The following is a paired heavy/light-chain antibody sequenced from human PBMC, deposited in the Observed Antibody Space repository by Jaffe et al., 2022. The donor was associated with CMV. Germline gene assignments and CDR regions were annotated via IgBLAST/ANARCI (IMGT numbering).Heavy chain of an antibody. CDR1: GGSISSYY. J-gene: IGHJ4*02. V-gene: IGHV4-4*07. Sequence: QVQLQESGPGLVKPSETLSLTCTVSGGSISSYYWSWIRQPAGKGLEWIGRIYSSGSTNYNPSLKSRVAMSLDTSKNQFSLKLSSVTAADTAIYYCARGSSGYYYGWGQGTLVTVSS. CDR2: IYSSGST. CDR3: ARGSSGYYYG. D-gene: IGHD3-22*01.
Light chain of an antibody. Sequence: EIVLTQSPGTLSLSPGERATLSCRASQSFSSNSLAWYQQKPGQAPRLLIYGASSRATGIPDRFSGSGSGTDFTLTISRLEPEDFAVYYCQQYGGSPFTFGPGTKVDIK. CDR3: QQYGGSPFT. CDR2: GAS. CDR1: QSFSSNS. V-gene: IGKV3-20*01. J-gene: IGKJ3*01.